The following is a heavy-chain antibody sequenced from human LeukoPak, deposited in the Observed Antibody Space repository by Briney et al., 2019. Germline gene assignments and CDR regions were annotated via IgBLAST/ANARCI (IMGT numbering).Heavy chain of an antibody. D-gene: IGHD2-15*01. CDR1: GFTFSSYA. J-gene: IGHJ4*02. CDR3: AKVPVVVVAVDFDY. CDR2: ISGSGGST. V-gene: IGHV3-23*01. Sequence: GGSLRLSCAASGFTFSSYAMSWVRQAPGKGLEWVSAISGSGGSTYYADSVKGRFTISRDNSKNTLYLQVNSLRAEDTAVYYCAKVPVVVVAVDFDYWGQGTLVTVSS.